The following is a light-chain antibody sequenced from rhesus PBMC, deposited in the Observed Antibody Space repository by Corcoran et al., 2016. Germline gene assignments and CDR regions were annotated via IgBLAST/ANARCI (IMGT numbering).Light chain of an antibody. V-gene: IGKV1S17*01. CDR2: AAS. Sequence: DIQMTQSPSSLSASVGDRVTITCQVSQGISNNLAWYQQKPGKVPKLLIYAASPLQSGVPSRFSGIGSGTDFTLTIISLQPEDFATYYCQHGYGIPYSFGQGTKVEIK. CDR3: QHGYGIPYS. CDR1: QGISNN. J-gene: IGKJ2*01.